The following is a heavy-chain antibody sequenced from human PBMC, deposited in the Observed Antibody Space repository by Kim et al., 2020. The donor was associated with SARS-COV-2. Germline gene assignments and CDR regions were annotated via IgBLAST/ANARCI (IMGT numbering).Heavy chain of an antibody. CDR3: ARDRRSSYGSGSYRPASPFDY. J-gene: IGHJ4*02. V-gene: IGHV1-69*13. D-gene: IGHD3-10*01. CDR2: IIPIFGTA. Sequence: SVKVSCKASGGTFSSYAISWVRQAPGQGLEWMGGIIPIFGTANYAQKFQGRVTITADESTSTAYMELSSLRSEDTAVYYCARDRRSSYGSGSYRPASPFDYWGQGTLVTVSS. CDR1: GGTFSSYA.